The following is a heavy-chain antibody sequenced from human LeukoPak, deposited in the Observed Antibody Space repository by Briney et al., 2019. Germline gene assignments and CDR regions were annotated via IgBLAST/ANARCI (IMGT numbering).Heavy chain of an antibody. CDR3: ARVDCSSTSCYRLNAFDAFDI. J-gene: IGHJ3*02. CDR2: IIPILGIA. CDR1: GGTFSSYA. V-gene: IGHV1-69*04. D-gene: IGHD2-2*01. Sequence: SVKVSCKASGGTFSSYAISWVRQAPGQGLEWMGRIIPILGIANYAQKFQGRVTITADKSTSTAYMELSSLRSEDTAVYYCARVDCSSTSCYRLNAFDAFDIWGQGTMVTVSS.